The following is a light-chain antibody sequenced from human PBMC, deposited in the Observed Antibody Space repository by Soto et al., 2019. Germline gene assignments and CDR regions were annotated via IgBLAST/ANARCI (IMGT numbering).Light chain of an antibody. Sequence: IQMTQSPSSLSASIGDTVTITCRASQTIGRYLNWFQQKSGQAPKLLMNAASTLRSGVPSRFSASGSGTDFTLTISSLQPEDYATYYCQQSYNAPLNFGPGTKVDI. CDR1: QTIGRY. CDR3: QQSYNAPLN. CDR2: AAS. V-gene: IGKV1-39*01. J-gene: IGKJ3*01.